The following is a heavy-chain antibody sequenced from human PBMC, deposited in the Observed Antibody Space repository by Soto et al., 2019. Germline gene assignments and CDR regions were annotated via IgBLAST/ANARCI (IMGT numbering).Heavy chain of an antibody. CDR1: GFTFSSYG. CDR2: ISYDGSNK. CDR3: AKDRSSGWYPNAFDI. V-gene: IGHV3-30*18. D-gene: IGHD6-19*01. Sequence: QVQLVESGGGVVQPGRSLRLSCAASGFTFSSYGMHWVRQAPGKGLEWVAVISYDGSNKYYADSVKGRFTISRDNSKNTLYLQMNSLRAEDTAVYYCAKDRSSGWYPNAFDIWGQGTMVTVSS. J-gene: IGHJ3*02.